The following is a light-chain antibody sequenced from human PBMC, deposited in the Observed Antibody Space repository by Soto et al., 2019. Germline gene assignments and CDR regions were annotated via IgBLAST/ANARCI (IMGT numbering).Light chain of an antibody. V-gene: IGKV3-11*01. CDR1: QSVSSY. Sequence: EIVLTQSPGTLSLSPGERATLSCRASQSVSSYLAWYQQKPGQAPRLLIYAASSRATGIPARFSGSGSGTDFTLTISSLEPEDFGVYYCQQRDDWPPWTFGQGTKVDIK. J-gene: IGKJ1*01. CDR2: AAS. CDR3: QQRDDWPPWT.